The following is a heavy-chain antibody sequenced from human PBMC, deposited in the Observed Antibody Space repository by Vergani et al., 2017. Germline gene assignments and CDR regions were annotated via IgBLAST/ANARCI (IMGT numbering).Heavy chain of an antibody. CDR1: GFTFSSYG. D-gene: IGHD4-11*01. CDR2: IWYDGSNK. CDR3: ASSALGSIY. J-gene: IGHJ4*02. V-gene: IGHV3-33*01. Sequence: QVQLVESGGGVVQPGRSLRLSCAASGFTFSSYGMHWVRQAPGKGLEWVAVIWYDGSNKYYADSVKGRFTISRDNSKNTLYLQMNSLRDEDTAVYYCASSALGSIYWGQGTLVTVSS.